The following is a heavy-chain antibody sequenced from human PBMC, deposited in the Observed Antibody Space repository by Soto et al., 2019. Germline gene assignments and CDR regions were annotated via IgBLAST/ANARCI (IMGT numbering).Heavy chain of an antibody. CDR1: GFTFSTYG. V-gene: IGHV3-33*01. Sequence: QVQLVESGGGVVQPGRSLRLSCAASGFTFSTYGMHWVRQAPGKGLEWMAVIWKDGSNNFSADSVKGRFIISRDNSESSLDLQMNSLRAEDTAVYDCARGHDTSSYWYFDLWGRGTLVTVS. D-gene: IGHD6-6*01. CDR3: ARGHDTSSYWYFDL. CDR2: IWKDGSNN. J-gene: IGHJ2*01.